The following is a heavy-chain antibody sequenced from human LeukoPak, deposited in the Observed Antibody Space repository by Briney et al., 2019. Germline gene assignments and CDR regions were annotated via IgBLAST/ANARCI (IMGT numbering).Heavy chain of an antibody. D-gene: IGHD6-13*01. Sequence: PSETLSLTCTVSGYSISSGYYWGWIRQPPGKGLEWIGSIHHSGSTYYNPSLKSRVTMSVDTSKNQFSLNLRSVTAADTAVFYCARVGYTSSWNELGDFYGMDVWGQGTTVTVSS. CDR3: ARVGYTSSWNELGDFYGMDV. J-gene: IGHJ6*02. CDR2: IHHSGST. V-gene: IGHV4-38-2*02. CDR1: GYSISSGYY.